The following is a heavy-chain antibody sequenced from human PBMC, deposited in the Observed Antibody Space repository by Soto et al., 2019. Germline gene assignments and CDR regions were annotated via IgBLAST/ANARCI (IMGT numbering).Heavy chain of an antibody. Sequence: SETLSLTCAVSGGSISSGGYSWSWIRQPPGKGLEWIGYIYHSGSTYYNPSLKSRVTISVDRSKNQFSLKLSSVTAADTAVYYCAVKQQLVSYFDYWGQGTLVTVSS. CDR2: IYHSGST. CDR1: GGSISSGGYS. J-gene: IGHJ4*02. V-gene: IGHV4-30-2*01. CDR3: AVKQQLVSYFDY. D-gene: IGHD6-13*01.